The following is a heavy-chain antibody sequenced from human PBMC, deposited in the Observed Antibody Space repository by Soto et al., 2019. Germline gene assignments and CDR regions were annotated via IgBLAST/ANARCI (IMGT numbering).Heavy chain of an antibody. CDR1: GGTFISYA. Sequence: VKDSCKASGGTFISYASSWVGQARGQGVEGMGGIIPIFGTENYAQTIQGCVTITEDETNSTASMEMRSLRYEDTAGHYCARGAGSYPPTPFDYWGQGTLVTVSS. V-gene: IGHV1-69*13. J-gene: IGHJ4*02. CDR3: ARGAGSYPPTPFDY. D-gene: IGHD2-15*01. CDR2: IIPIFGTE.